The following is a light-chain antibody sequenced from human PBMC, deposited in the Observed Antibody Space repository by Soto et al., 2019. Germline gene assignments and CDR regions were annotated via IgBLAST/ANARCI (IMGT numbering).Light chain of an antibody. CDR3: QQANSVPRT. Sequence: DLQMTQSPSSVSASVGDRVTITCRASQGISNWLAWYQQKSGEAPKLLIYAASSLQGGVPTRFSGSGSGTDFTRTISSRQPEDFATYYCQQANSVPRTFGQGTRLEIK. J-gene: IGKJ5*01. V-gene: IGKV1D-12*01. CDR2: AAS. CDR1: QGISNW.